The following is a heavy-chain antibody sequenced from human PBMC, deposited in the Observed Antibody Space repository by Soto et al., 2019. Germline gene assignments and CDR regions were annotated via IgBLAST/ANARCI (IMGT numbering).Heavy chain of an antibody. D-gene: IGHD1-26*01. V-gene: IGHV4-31*03. J-gene: IGHJ6*02. Sequence: PSETLSLTRSVSGGSFSSDIFLCSWVRQFPGKGLEWIGYIYYSVTPDYNPSLRGRVIMSADTSKNQFSLKLSSVTAADTAVYYCARDHKWDGLDVWGQGTTVTVSS. CDR1: GGSFSSDIFL. CDR3: ARDHKWDGLDV. CDR2: IYYSVTP.